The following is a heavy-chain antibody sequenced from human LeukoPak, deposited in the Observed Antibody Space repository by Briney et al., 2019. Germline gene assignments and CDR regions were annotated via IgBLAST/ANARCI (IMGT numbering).Heavy chain of an antibody. CDR2: ISGSGGST. CDR1: GFTFISYA. Sequence: PGGSLRLSCAASGFTFISYAMSWVRQAPGKGLEWVSAISGSGGSTYYADSVKGRFTISRDNSKNTLYLQMNSLRAEDTAVYYCAKGSATVTTGDYFDYWGQGTLVTVSS. V-gene: IGHV3-23*01. J-gene: IGHJ4*02. D-gene: IGHD4-17*01. CDR3: AKGSATVTTGDYFDY.